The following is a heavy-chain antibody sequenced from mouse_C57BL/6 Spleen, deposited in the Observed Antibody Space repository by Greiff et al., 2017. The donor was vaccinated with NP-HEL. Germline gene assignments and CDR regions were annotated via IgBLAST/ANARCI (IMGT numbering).Heavy chain of an antibody. CDR1: GYTFTSYW. V-gene: IGHV1-55*01. CDR3: ARRGTTVLWYFDV. D-gene: IGHD1-1*01. CDR2: IYPGSGST. J-gene: IGHJ1*03. Sequence: QVQLQQPGAELVKPGASVKMSCKASGYTFTSYWITWVKQRPGQGLEWIGDIYPGSGSTNYNEKFTSKATLTVDTSSSTAYMQLSSLTSEDSAVYYCARRGTTVLWYFDVWGTGTTVTVAS.